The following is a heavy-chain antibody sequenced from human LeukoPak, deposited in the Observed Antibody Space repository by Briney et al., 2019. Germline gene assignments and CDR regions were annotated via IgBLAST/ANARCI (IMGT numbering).Heavy chain of an antibody. D-gene: IGHD4-17*01. CDR3: ARFGDYVHDY. CDR2: IYYSGST. J-gene: IGHJ4*02. Sequence: SETLSLTCTVSGGSISSGGYYWSWIRQHPGTGLEWIGYIYYSGSTYYNPSLKSRVTISVDTSKNQFSLKLSSVTAADTAVYYCARFGDYVHDYWGQGTLVTVSS. CDR1: GGSISSGGYY. V-gene: IGHV4-31*03.